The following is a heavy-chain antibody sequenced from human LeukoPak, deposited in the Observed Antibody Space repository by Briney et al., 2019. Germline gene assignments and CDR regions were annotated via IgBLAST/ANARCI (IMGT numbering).Heavy chain of an antibody. V-gene: IGHV3-64*01. CDR3: ARVGPHGYNSFDY. J-gene: IGHJ4*02. Sequence: PGGSLRLSCAASGFRFSNYAMHWVRQAPGRGLEYVSGISSNGGSTYYANSVKGRFTISRDNSKNTLYLQMGSLRAEDMALYYCARVGPHGYNSFDYWGQGTLVTVSS. CDR1: GFRFSNYA. CDR2: ISSNGGST. D-gene: IGHD3-10*01.